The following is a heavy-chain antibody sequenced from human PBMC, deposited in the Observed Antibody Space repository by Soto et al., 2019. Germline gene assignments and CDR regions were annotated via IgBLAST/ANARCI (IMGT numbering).Heavy chain of an antibody. Sequence: ASVKVSCKASGYTFTSYAMHWVRQAPGQRLEWMGWINAGNGNTKYSQKFQGRVTITRDTSASTAYMELSSLRSEDTAVYYCARDTTLRRLAWKSPVWFDPWGQGTLVTVSS. CDR1: GYTFTSYA. CDR3: ARDTTLRRLAWKSPVWFDP. D-gene: IGHD1-1*01. V-gene: IGHV1-3*01. CDR2: INAGNGNT. J-gene: IGHJ5*02.